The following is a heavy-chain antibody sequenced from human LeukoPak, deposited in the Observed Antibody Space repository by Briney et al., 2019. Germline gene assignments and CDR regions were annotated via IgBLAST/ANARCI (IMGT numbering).Heavy chain of an antibody. Sequence: PSETLSPTCTVSGGSISSSSYYWGWIRQPPGKGLEWIGSIYYSGSTYYNPSLKSRGTISVDTSKNQFSLKLSSVTAADTAVYYCARERSYGGNMRGGYWGQGTLVTVSS. CDR1: GGSISSSSYY. J-gene: IGHJ4*02. CDR2: IYYSGST. D-gene: IGHD4-23*01. CDR3: ARERSYGGNMRGGY. V-gene: IGHV4-39*07.